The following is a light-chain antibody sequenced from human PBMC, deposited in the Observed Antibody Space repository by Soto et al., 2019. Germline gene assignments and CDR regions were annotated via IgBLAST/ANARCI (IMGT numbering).Light chain of an antibody. CDR2: GAS. CDR3: QQYNNWLWT. CDR1: QNISSN. V-gene: IGKV3-15*01. J-gene: IGKJ1*01. Sequence: EIVMTQSPATLSVSPGERATLSCRASQNISSNLAWYQQKPGQAPRVLIDGASTRATGIPARFSGSGSGTEFTLTNSSLQSEDFAVDYCQQYNNWLWTFGQGTKVEIK.